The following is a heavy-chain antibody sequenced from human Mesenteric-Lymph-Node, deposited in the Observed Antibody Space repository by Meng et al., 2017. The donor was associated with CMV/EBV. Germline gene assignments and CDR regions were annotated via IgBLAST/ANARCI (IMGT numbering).Heavy chain of an antibody. Sequence: TVSGGSVSSGNYYWIWIRQPPGKGLEWIGYIYYSGSTNYNPSLKSRVTISVDTSKNQFSLKLSSVTAADTAVYYCARVNPWGSHFDYWGQGTLVTVSS. J-gene: IGHJ4*02. CDR1: GGSVSSGNYY. CDR3: ARVNPWGSHFDY. CDR2: IYYSGST. D-gene: IGHD7-27*01. V-gene: IGHV4-61*01.